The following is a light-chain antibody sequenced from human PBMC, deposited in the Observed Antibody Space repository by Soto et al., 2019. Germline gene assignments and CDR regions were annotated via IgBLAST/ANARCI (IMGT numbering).Light chain of an antibody. CDR2: DAS. Sequence: DIQMTQSPSSLSASVGDRVTITCQASQDIYHYLNWYQQKPGKAPKLLIYDASSLNPGVPSRFSGSRSGRDFTFTITSLQPEDLATYYCQHCDNLPWTFGQGTKVEI. CDR3: QHCDNLPWT. J-gene: IGKJ1*01. V-gene: IGKV1-33*01. CDR1: QDIYHY.